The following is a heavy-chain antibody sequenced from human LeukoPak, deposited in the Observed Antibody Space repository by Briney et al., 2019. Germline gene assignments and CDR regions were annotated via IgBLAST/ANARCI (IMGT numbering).Heavy chain of an antibody. CDR3: ATIRAIWGESRDY. Sequence: GGSLRLSCAASGFNFSSYSMNWVRQAPGKGLEWVSYISSSSSTIYYADSVKGRFTISRDNAKNSLYLQMNSLRAEDTAVYYCATIRAIWGESRDYWGQGTLVTVSS. D-gene: IGHD3-16*01. CDR2: ISSSSSTI. J-gene: IGHJ4*02. CDR1: GFNFSSYS. V-gene: IGHV3-48*01.